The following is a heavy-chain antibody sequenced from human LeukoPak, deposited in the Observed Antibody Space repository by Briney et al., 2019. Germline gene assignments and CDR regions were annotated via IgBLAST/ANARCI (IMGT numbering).Heavy chain of an antibody. J-gene: IGHJ4*02. Sequence: GGTLRLSCVASGFTFSSHGMNWVRQAPGKGLEWVSGITSGTRTYYADSVKGRFTISRDNSQNTLFLQMNILRVEDTAVYFCAKSYGSNGYFQLPIDFWGQGTLVTVSS. CDR3: AKSYGSNGYFQLPIDF. V-gene: IGHV3-23*01. CDR2: ITSGTRT. CDR1: GFTFSSHG. D-gene: IGHD3-22*01.